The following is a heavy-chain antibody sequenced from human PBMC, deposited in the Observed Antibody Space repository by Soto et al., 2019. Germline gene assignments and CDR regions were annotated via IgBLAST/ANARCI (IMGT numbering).Heavy chain of an antibody. CDR2: IIPIFGTA. J-gene: IGHJ6*02. D-gene: IGHD5-18*01. CDR3: ARADTAMDMDYYGMDV. Sequence: ASVKVSCKASGGTFSSYAISWVRQAPGQGLEWMGGIIPIFGTANYAQKFQGRVTITADESTSTAYMELSSLRSEDTAVYYCARADTAMDMDYYGMDVWGQGTTVTVSS. V-gene: IGHV1-69*13. CDR1: GGTFSSYA.